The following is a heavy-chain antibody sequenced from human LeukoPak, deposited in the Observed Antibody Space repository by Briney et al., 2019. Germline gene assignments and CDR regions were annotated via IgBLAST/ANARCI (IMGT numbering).Heavy chain of an antibody. J-gene: IGHJ4*02. CDR1: GFSFSSFA. Sequence: PGRSLRLSCAASGFSFSSFAMHWVRQAQGKGLEWVAVISYDGGNKYFADSVKGRFTISRDNSKRTLYLQMNSLRAEDTAVYYCARDQNYYDSSGSRFVYWGQGTLVTVSS. D-gene: IGHD3-22*01. CDR3: ARDQNYYDSSGSRFVY. V-gene: IGHV3-30*04. CDR2: ISYDGGNK.